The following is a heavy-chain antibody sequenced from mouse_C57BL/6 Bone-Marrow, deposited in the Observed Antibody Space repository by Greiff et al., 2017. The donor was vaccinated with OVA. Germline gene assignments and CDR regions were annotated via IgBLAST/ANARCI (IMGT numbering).Heavy chain of an antibody. D-gene: IGHD2-4*01. Sequence: QVQLKESGAELVKPGASVKISCKASGYAFSSYWMNWVKQRPGKGLEWIGQIYPGDGDTNYNGKFKGKATLTADKSSSTAYMQLSSLTSEDSAVYFCARERNDYYVDYWGQGTTLTVSS. CDR1: GYAFSSYW. V-gene: IGHV1-80*01. CDR3: ARERNDYYVDY. J-gene: IGHJ2*01. CDR2: IYPGDGDT.